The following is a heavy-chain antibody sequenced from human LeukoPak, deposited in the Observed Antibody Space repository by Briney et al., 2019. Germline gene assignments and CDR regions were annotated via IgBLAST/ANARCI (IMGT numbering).Heavy chain of an antibody. D-gene: IGHD6-19*01. J-gene: IGHJ3*02. V-gene: IGHV3-7*01. CDR3: ARDCYDPSIAVAGGADAFDI. Sequence: PGGSLRLSCAASGFTFRSYAMSWVRQAPGKGLEWVANIKQDGSEKYYVDSVKGRFTISRDNAKNSLYLQMNSLRAEDTAVYYCARDCYDPSIAVAGGADAFDIWDQGTMVTVSS. CDR1: GFTFRSYA. CDR2: IKQDGSEK.